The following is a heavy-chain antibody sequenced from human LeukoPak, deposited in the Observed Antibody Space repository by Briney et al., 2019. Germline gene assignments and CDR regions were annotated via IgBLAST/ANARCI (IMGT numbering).Heavy chain of an antibody. D-gene: IGHD2-15*01. J-gene: IGHJ3*02. CDR2: ISWNSGNI. Sequence: PGRSLRLSCAASGFTFDDYAMHWVRQAPGKGLEWVSGISWNSGNIVYADSVRGRFTISRDNAKNSLYLQMNSLRAEDMALYYCAKGSYCSGGSCYSGAFDIWGQGTMVTVSS. CDR1: GFTFDDYA. V-gene: IGHV3-9*03. CDR3: AKGSYCSGGSCYSGAFDI.